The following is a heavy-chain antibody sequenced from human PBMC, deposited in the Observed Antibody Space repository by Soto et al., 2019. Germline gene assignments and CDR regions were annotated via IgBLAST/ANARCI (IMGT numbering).Heavy chain of an antibody. Sequence: PGGSLRLSCAASGFTFSSYAMSWVRQAPGKGLEWVSAISGSGGSTYYADSVKGRFTISRDNSKNTLYLQMNSLRAEDTAVYYCAKLSRASIAARPLFDYWGQGTLVTVSS. D-gene: IGHD6-6*01. J-gene: IGHJ4*02. CDR1: GFTFSSYA. CDR2: ISGSGGST. V-gene: IGHV3-23*01. CDR3: AKLSRASIAARPLFDY.